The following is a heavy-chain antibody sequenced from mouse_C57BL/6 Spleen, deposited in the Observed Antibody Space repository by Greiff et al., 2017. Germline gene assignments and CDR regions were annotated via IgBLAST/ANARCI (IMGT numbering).Heavy chain of an antibody. CDR3: ASQIYYGNYGAMDY. CDR2: ISYDGSN. Sequence: ESGPGLVKPSQSLSLTCSVTGYSITSGYYWNWIRQFPGNKLEWMGYISYDGSNNYNPSLKNRISITRDTSKNQFFLKLNSVTTEDTATYYCASQIYYGNYGAMDYWGQGTSVTVSS. J-gene: IGHJ4*01. CDR1: GYSITSGYY. D-gene: IGHD2-1*01. V-gene: IGHV3-6*01.